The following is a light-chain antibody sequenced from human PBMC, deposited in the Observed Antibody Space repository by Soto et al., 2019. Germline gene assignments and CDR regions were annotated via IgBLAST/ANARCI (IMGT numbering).Light chain of an antibody. V-gene: IGKV1-16*02. CDR2: DAS. Sequence: DIQMTQSPSSLSASVGDRVTITCRASQEISNHLAWFQRKPGKPPKSLIYDASSLQSGVPSKFSGSGSGTDFTLTISSLQPEDFATYYCQQYHNYPVTFGGGTKVEI. J-gene: IGKJ4*01. CDR3: QQYHNYPVT. CDR1: QEISNH.